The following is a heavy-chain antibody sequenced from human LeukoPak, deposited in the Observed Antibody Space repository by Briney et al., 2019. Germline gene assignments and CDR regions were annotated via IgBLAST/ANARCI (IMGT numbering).Heavy chain of an antibody. CDR1: GYTFTAYY. CDR3: ARDSYSSGPDY. CDR2: INPTTGDT. D-gene: IGHD6-19*01. J-gene: IGHJ4*02. Sequence: GASVKVSCKASGYTFTAYYMHWVQQAPGQGLEWMGRINPTTGDTNYAQKFQGRVTMTRDTSITTAYMELSRLRSDDTAVYYCARDSYSSGPDYWGQGTLVTVSS. V-gene: IGHV1-2*06.